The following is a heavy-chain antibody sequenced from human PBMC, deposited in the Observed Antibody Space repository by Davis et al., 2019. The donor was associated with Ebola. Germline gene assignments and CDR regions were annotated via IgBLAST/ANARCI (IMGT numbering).Heavy chain of an antibody. CDR2: ISPYHGNT. Sequence: AASVKVSCKASGYTFISYGITWVRQAPGQGLEWMGWISPYHGNTESAQKFQGRVTMTTDTSTSTAYMELRSLRADDTAVYYCARGAIATFGNPHLGHWGQGTLVTVST. CDR1: GYTFISYG. D-gene: IGHD6-13*01. CDR3: ARGAIATFGNPHLGH. V-gene: IGHV1-18*01. J-gene: IGHJ4*02.